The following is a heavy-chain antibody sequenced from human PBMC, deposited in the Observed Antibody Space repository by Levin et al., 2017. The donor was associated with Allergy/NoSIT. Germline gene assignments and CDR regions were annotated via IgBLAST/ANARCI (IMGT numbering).Heavy chain of an antibody. CDR2: IYYTGRV. V-gene: IGHV4-31*03. CDR3: ASEVDVVTTTDAFDI. J-gene: IGHJ3*02. Sequence: SQTLSLTCTVSGASIQSDNYYWGWIRQHPEKGLEWIGYIYYTGRVHYNPSLESRVSISRDTSKNHFFLTLTSVTAADTAVYFCASEVDVVTTTDAFDIWGQGTRVTVSS. D-gene: IGHD5-12*01. CDR1: GASIQSDNYY.